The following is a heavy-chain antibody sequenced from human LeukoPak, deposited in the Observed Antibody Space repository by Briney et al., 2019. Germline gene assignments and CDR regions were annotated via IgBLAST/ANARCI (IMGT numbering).Heavy chain of an antibody. V-gene: IGHV3-21*04. CDR1: GFTFSSYS. J-gene: IGHJ4*02. Sequence: GGSLRLSCAASGFTFSSYSMNWVRQAPGKGLEWVSSISSSSSYIYYADSVKGRFTISRDNAKNSLYLQMNSLRAEDTAVYYCAKDDDSSGYSDYYFDYWGQGTLVTVSS. CDR3: AKDDDSSGYSDYYFDY. D-gene: IGHD3-22*01. CDR2: ISSSSSYI.